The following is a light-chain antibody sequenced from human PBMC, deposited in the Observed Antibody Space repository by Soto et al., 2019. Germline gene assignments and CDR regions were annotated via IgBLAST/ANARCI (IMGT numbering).Light chain of an antibody. CDR2: TAS. Sequence: DIRLTQSPSFLSASVGDRVTITCRASQGISTYLAWYQQKPGKAPNLLIYTASTLQTGVPSRFSGSAFGTEFTLTISSLQPEDFATYYCQQLAGFPITFGQGTRLEIK. CDR3: QQLAGFPIT. J-gene: IGKJ5*01. CDR1: QGISTY. V-gene: IGKV1-9*01.